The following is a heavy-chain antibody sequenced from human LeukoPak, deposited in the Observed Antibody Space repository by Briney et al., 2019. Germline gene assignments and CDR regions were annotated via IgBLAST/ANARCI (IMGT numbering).Heavy chain of an antibody. V-gene: IGHV3-30-3*01. Sequence: GGSPRLSCAASGFTFSSYAMHWVRQAPGKGLEWVAVISYDGSNKYYADSVKGRFTISRDNSKNTLYLQMNSLRAEDTAVYYCARDGYYYDSSGYLDYWGQGTLVTVSS. CDR1: GFTFSSYA. CDR3: ARDGYYYDSSGYLDY. J-gene: IGHJ4*02. D-gene: IGHD3-22*01. CDR2: ISYDGSNK.